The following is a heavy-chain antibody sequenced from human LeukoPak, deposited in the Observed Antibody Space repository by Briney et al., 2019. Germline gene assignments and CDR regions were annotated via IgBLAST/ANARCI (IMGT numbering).Heavy chain of an antibody. CDR2: ISYDGSNK. D-gene: IGHD6-19*01. CDR1: GFTFSSYG. V-gene: IGHV3-30*03. Sequence: GGSLRLSCAASGFTFSSYGMHWVRQAPGKGLEWVAVISYDGSNKYYADSVKGRFTISRDNSKNTLYLQMNSLRAEDTAVYYCASGPTPRIAVEYYFDYWGQGTLVTVSS. CDR3: ASGPTPRIAVEYYFDY. J-gene: IGHJ4*02.